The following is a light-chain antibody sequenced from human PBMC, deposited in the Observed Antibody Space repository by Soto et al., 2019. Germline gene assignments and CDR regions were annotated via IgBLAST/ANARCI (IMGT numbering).Light chain of an antibody. CDR2: GAS. CDR3: QQFRNSPPYT. CDR1: QSVVRNY. V-gene: IGKV3-20*01. Sequence: EIVLTQSPGTLSLSPGERATLSCRASQSVVRNYLAWYQQKPGQAPRLLIYGASISATGPPDRFSGSGSGTDFTLTISRLEPEDFAVYYCQQFRNSPPYTFGQGTKLEI. J-gene: IGKJ2*01.